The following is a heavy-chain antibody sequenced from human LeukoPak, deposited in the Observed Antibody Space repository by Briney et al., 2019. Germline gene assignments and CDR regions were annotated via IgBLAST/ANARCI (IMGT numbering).Heavy chain of an antibody. CDR1: GGSISSSSYY. D-gene: IGHD6-13*01. CDR3: ARRLRIAAAGTHFQH. CDR2: IYYSGST. Sequence: SETLSLTCTVSGGSISSSSYYWGWIRQPPGKGLEWIGSIYYSGSTYYNPSLKSRVTIPVDTSKNQFSLKLSSVTAADTAVYYCARRLRIAAAGTHFQHWGQGTLVTVSS. J-gene: IGHJ1*01. V-gene: IGHV4-39*01.